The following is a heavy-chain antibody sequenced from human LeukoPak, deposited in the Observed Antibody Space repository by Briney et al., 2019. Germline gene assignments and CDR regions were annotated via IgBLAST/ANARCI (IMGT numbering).Heavy chain of an antibody. J-gene: IGHJ3*02. Sequence: GESLKISCKGSGYSFTTYWIGWVRQLPGKGLEWMGIIYPGDSDTRYSPSFQGQVTISADKSISTAYVQWSSLKASDTAMYYCARRGYCSGGNCHSHAFDIWGQGTVVTVSS. V-gene: IGHV5-51*01. CDR2: IYPGDSDT. CDR1: GYSFTTYW. D-gene: IGHD2-15*01. CDR3: ARRGYCSGGNCHSHAFDI.